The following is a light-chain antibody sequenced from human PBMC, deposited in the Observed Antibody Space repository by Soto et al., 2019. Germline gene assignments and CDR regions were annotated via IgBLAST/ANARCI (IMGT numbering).Light chain of an antibody. CDR2: DAS. V-gene: IGKV3-15*01. J-gene: IGKJ4*01. CDR1: QNVYNN. Sequence: IVMTQSPATLSVSPGEGATLSCTASQNVYNNLAWYQQRPGQPPRLLTYDASTRATGISARFSGSGYGTEFTLTISSLQSEDFAVYFCPQCRNWPLTFGGGTKV. CDR3: PQCRNWPLT.